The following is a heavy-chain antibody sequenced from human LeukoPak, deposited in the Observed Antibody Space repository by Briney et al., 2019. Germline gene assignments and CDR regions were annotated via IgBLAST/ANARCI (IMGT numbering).Heavy chain of an antibody. Sequence: SETLSLTCAVYGGSFIGYYWSWIRQPPGKGLEWIGEINHSGSTSYYPSLKSRVTISVDTSKNQFYLKLSSVTAADTAVYYCARDPSGSYYGWFDPWGQGTLVTVFS. CDR2: INHSGST. CDR1: GGSFIGYY. D-gene: IGHD1-26*01. J-gene: IGHJ5*02. V-gene: IGHV4-34*01. CDR3: ARDPSGSYYGWFDP.